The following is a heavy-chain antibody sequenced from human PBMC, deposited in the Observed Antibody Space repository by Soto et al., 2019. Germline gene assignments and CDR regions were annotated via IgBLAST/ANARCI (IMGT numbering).Heavy chain of an antibody. J-gene: IGHJ3*02. D-gene: IGHD3-10*01. CDR2: IYHSGST. CDR1: GGSVSTGNW. CDR3: AKSCGSGSYPDGFDI. Sequence: SETLSLTCAVAGGSVSTGNWWSWVRQPPGKGLEWIGAIYHSGSTNYTPSRKSRVTISVDKSKNQFSLKLSSVTAADTAVYYCAKSCGSGSYPDGFDIWGQGTLVTVSS. V-gene: IGHV4-4*02.